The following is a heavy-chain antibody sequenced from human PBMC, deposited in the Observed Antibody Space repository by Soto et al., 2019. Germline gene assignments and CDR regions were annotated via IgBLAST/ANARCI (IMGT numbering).Heavy chain of an antibody. CDR3: ARDGLAWGCSGGSCYPSPLIYFDL. CDR1: GFTFSSYW. Sequence: GGSLRLSCAASGFTFSSYWMSWVRQAPGKGLEWVANIKQDGSEKYYVDPVKGRFPISRDNAKNSLYLQMNSLRAEDTAVYYCARDGLAWGCSGGSCYPSPLIYFDLWGRGTLVTVSS. J-gene: IGHJ2*01. D-gene: IGHD2-15*01. CDR2: IKQDGSEK. V-gene: IGHV3-7*01.